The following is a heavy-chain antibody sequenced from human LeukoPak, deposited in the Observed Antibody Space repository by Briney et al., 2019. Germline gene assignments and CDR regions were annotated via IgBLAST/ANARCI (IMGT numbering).Heavy chain of an antibody. CDR3: ARGITMAN. CDR2: IKQDGSER. Sequence: PGGSLRLSCAASGFTFSNYWMTWVRQAPGKGLEWVANIKQDGSERDYVDSVKGRFPISRDDAKNSLYLQMDSLRAEDTAVYYCARGITMANWGQGTLVTVSS. CDR1: GFTFSNYW. V-gene: IGHV3-7*04. D-gene: IGHD3-10*01. J-gene: IGHJ4*02.